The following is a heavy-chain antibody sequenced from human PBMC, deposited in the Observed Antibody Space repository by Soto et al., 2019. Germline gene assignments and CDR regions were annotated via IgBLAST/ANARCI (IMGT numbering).Heavy chain of an antibody. CDR3: ARGPSKVAGSYFDY. J-gene: IGHJ4*02. Sequence: SVKVSCKASGGTFSSYAISWVRQAPGQGLEWMGGIIPIFGTANYAQKFQGRVTITADESTSTAYMELSSLRSEDTAVYYCARGPSKVAGSYFDYWGQGTLVTVS. CDR1: GGTFSSYA. V-gene: IGHV1-69*13. CDR2: IIPIFGTA. D-gene: IGHD6-19*01.